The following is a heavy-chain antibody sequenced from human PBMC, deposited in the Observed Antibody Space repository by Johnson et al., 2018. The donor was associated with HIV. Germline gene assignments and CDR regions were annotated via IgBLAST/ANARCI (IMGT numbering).Heavy chain of an antibody. V-gene: IGHV3-9*01. CDR2: ISSSGSTI. CDR3: TTGLMYAFDM. D-gene: IGHD3-16*01. CDR1: GFTFDEYV. J-gene: IGHJ3*02. Sequence: VQLVESGGGWVQPGRSLRVSCAASGFTFDEYVIHWVRQAPGKGLEWVSGISSSGSTIYYADSVKGRFTISRDNAKNTLYLQMDSLRAEDTAVYYCTTGLMYAFDMWGQGTMVTVSS.